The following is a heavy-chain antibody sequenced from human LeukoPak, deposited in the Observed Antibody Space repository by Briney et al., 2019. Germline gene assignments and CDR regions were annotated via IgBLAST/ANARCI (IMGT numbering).Heavy chain of an antibody. CDR2: IIPILGIA. CDR1: GGTFSSYA. Sequence: GASVKVSCKASGGTFSSYAISWVRQAPGQGLEWMGRIIPILGIANYAQKFQGRVTITADKSTSTAYMELSSLRSEDTAVYYCARDERYTIVGATSFDYWGQGTLVTVSS. D-gene: IGHD1-26*01. CDR3: ARDERYTIVGATSFDY. V-gene: IGHV1-69*04. J-gene: IGHJ4*02.